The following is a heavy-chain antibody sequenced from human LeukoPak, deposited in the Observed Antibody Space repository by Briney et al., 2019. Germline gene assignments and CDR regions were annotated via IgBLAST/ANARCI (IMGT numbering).Heavy chain of an antibody. J-gene: IGHJ6*03. CDR3: ARGGLSYYYMDV. V-gene: IGHV4-34*01. CDR1: GGSFSGYY. CDR2: INHSGST. Sequence: SETLSLTCAVYGGSFSGYYWSWIRQPPGKGLEWIGEINHSGSTNYNPSLKSRVTISVDTSKNQFSLKLSSVTAADTAVYYCARGGLSYYYMDVWGKGTTVTVSS.